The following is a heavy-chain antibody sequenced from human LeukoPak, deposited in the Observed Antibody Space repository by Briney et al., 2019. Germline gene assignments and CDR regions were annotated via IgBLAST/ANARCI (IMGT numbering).Heavy chain of an antibody. Sequence: PSETLSLTCAVYGGSFSGYYWSWIRQPPGKGLEWIWEINHSGSTNYNPSLKSRVTISVDTSKNQFSLKLSSVTAADTAVYYCAVRGSLWSGYLRGKYYFDYWGQGTLVTVSS. J-gene: IGHJ4*02. CDR2: INHSGST. D-gene: IGHD3-3*01. V-gene: IGHV4-34*01. CDR3: AVRGSLWSGYLRGKYYFDY. CDR1: GGSFSGYY.